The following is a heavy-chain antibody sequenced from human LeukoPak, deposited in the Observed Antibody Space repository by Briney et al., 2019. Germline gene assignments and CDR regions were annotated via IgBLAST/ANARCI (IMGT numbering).Heavy chain of an antibody. CDR1: GGSISSYY. CDR3: ARDSYYSSSSLGFDY. V-gene: IGHV4-59*01. D-gene: IGHD6-6*01. Sequence: SETLSLTCTVSGGSISSYYWSWIRQPPGKGLEWIGYIYYSGSTNYNPSLKSRVTISVETSKNQFSLKLSSVTAADTAVYYCARDSYYSSSSLGFDYWGQGTLVTVSS. J-gene: IGHJ4*02. CDR2: IYYSGST.